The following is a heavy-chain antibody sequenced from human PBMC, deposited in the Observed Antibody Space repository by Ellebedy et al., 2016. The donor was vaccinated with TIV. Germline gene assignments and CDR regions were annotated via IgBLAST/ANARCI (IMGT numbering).Heavy chain of an antibody. Sequence: AASVKVSCKASGYTFTAYYMHWVRQAPGQGLAWMGWINPNSGGTNLPQKFQGRVTMTRERSISTAYMELSRLRSDDTAVYYCARERDAPMASYYYYGMDVWGQGTTVTVSS. J-gene: IGHJ6*02. D-gene: IGHD5-18*01. CDR1: GYTFTAYY. V-gene: IGHV1-2*02. CDR2: INPNSGGT. CDR3: ARERDAPMASYYYYGMDV.